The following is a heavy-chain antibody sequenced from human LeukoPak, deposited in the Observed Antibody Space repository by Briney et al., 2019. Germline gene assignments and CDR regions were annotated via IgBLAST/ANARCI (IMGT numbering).Heavy chain of an antibody. V-gene: IGHV2-70*17. Sequence: ESGPALVKPTQTLTLTCTFSGFSLTTSGMCVSWIRQPPGKALEWLARIDWDDDKFYSTSLKTRLTISKDTSKNQVVLTMTNMDPVDTATYYCARIMCFSGSYIPFDYWGQGTLVTVSS. CDR3: ARIMCFSGSYIPFDY. CDR1: GFSLTTSGMC. D-gene: IGHD1-26*01. J-gene: IGHJ4*02. CDR2: IDWDDDK.